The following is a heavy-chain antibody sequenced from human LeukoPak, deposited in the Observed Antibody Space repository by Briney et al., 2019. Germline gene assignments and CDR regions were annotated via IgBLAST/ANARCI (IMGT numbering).Heavy chain of an antibody. V-gene: IGHV3-66*01. CDR2: IYSGGST. Sequence: GGSLRLSCAASGFTVSSNYMSWVRQAPGKGLEWVSVIYSGGSTYYADSVKGRFTISRDNSKNTLYLQMNSLRAEDTAVYYCARDQLDFLGENRLEPDYWGQGTLVTVSS. CDR3: ARDQLDFLGENRLEPDY. J-gene: IGHJ4*02. D-gene: IGHD1-1*01. CDR1: GFTVSSNY.